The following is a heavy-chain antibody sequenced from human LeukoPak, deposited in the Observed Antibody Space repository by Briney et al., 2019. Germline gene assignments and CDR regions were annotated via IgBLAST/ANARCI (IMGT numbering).Heavy chain of an antibody. V-gene: IGHV3-53*01. D-gene: IGHD2-15*01. CDR3: ARVLVVLVAATNDGFDI. J-gene: IGHJ3*02. Sequence: PGGSLRLSCAASGFTVSSNHMSWVRQAPGKGLEWVSLIYTGGITYYADSVKGRFTISRDNSKNTLYLQMNSLRAEDTAVYYCARVLVVLVAATNDGFDIWGQGTMVTVSS. CDR2: IYTGGIT. CDR1: GFTVSSNH.